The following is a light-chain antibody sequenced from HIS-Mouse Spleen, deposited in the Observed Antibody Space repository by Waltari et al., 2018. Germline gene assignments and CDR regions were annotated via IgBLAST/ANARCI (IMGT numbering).Light chain of an antibody. CDR3: QQRSNWYT. Sequence: DIVLTQSPATLSLSPGERATLSCRASQRVSSYLAWYQQTPGQAPRLLIYDASNRATGIPARFSGSGSGTDFTLTISSLGPEDFAVYYCQQRSNWYTFGQGTKLEIK. CDR2: DAS. CDR1: QRVSSY. V-gene: IGKV3-11*01. J-gene: IGKJ2*01.